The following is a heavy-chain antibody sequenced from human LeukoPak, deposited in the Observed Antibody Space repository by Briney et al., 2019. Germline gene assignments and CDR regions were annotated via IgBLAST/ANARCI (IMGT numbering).Heavy chain of an antibody. CDR3: ARQFSES. Sequence: GESLKISCKASGYVFTSYWIGWVRQTPGKGLEWVAIIYPGDSDTRYSPSFQGQVTISADRFISTVFLQWSRLKASDTAMYYCARQFSESWGQGTLVTVSS. J-gene: IGHJ5*02. CDR2: IYPGDSDT. CDR1: GYVFTSYW. V-gene: IGHV5-51*01.